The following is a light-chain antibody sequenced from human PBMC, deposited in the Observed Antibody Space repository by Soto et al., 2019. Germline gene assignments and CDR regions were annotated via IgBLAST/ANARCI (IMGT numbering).Light chain of an antibody. CDR1: QSVSSSY. J-gene: IGKJ2*01. CDR2: GAS. V-gene: IGKV3-20*01. Sequence: EIVLTQSPGTLSLSPGERATLSCRASQSVSSSYLAWYQQRPGQAPRLPIYGASSRATGIPDRFSGSGSGTDFTLTISRLELEDFAVYYCQQYGSSPPNTFGQGTKLEIK. CDR3: QQYGSSPPNT.